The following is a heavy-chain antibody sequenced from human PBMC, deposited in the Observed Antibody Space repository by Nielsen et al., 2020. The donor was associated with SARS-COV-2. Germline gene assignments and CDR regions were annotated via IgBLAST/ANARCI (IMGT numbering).Heavy chain of an antibody. Sequence: GGSLSLSCAGSGFSSNNYGMHWVRQAPGKGLVWVTVISHDATKKDYGGSVQGRFGISRDNSRSTVFLHLNRLRPDDTGVYYCARAGGRDPGGIIDYWGQGIMVTVSS. CDR3: ARAGGRDPGGIIDY. CDR1: GFSSNNYG. V-gene: IGHV3-30*03. D-gene: IGHD5-24*01. J-gene: IGHJ4*02. CDR2: ISHDATKK.